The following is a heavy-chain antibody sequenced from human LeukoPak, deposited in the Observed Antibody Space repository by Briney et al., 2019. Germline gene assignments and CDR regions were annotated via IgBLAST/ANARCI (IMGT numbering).Heavy chain of an antibody. Sequence: RASVKVSCKASGYTFTSYAMNWVRQAPGQGLEWMGWINTNTGNPTYAQGFTGRFVFSLDTSVSTAYLQISSLKAGDTAVYYCARDEAAAGVPFDYWGQGTLVTVSS. CDR2: INTNTGNP. V-gene: IGHV7-4-1*02. D-gene: IGHD6-13*01. J-gene: IGHJ4*02. CDR1: GYTFTSYA. CDR3: ARDEAAAGVPFDY.